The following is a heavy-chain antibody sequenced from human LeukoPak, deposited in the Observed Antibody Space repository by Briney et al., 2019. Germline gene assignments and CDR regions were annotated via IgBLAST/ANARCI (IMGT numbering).Heavy chain of an antibody. Sequence: PSETLSLTCTVSGGSISSSSYYWGWIRQPPGKGLEWIGSIYYSGSTYYNPSLKSRVTISVDTSKNQFSLKLSSVTAADTAVYYCARRWDLTWFDPWGQGTLVTVSS. CDR1: GGSISSSSYY. CDR2: IYYSGST. D-gene: IGHD1-26*01. V-gene: IGHV4-39*07. CDR3: ARRWDLTWFDP. J-gene: IGHJ5*02.